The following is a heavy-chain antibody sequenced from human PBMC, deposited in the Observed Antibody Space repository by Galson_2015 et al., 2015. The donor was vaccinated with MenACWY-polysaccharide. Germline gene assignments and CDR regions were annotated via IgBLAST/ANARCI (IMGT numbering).Heavy chain of an antibody. Sequence: SLRLSCAASGFSFSSYTLNWVRQAPGKGLEWVSSISYSSNFIYYADSVKGRFTISRDNAGNSLYLLMNNLRAEDTAVYYCGRVSVHFYYYDSGDLKQGPSDMWGRGTMVTVSS. D-gene: IGHD3-16*01. CDR1: GFSFSSYT. J-gene: IGHJ3*02. CDR3: GRVSVHFYYYDSGDLKQGPSDM. V-gene: IGHV3-21*01. CDR2: ISYSSNFI.